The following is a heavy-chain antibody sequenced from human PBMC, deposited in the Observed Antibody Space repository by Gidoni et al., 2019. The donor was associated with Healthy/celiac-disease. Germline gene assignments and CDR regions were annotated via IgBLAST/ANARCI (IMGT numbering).Heavy chain of an antibody. Sequence: EVQLVQSGAEVNKPGESLKISCKGSGYSFTSYWIGWVRQMPGKGLEWMGIIYPGDSDTRYSPSFQGQVTISADKSISTAYLQWSSLKASDTAMYYCARLTDYDFWSGYSYGMDVWGQGTTVTVSS. CDR2: IYPGDSDT. D-gene: IGHD3-3*01. V-gene: IGHV5-51*01. J-gene: IGHJ6*02. CDR3: ARLTDYDFWSGYSYGMDV. CDR1: GYSFTSYW.